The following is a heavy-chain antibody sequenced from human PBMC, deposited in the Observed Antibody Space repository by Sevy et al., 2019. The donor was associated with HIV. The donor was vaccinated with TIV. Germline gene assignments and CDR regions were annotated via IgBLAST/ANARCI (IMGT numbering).Heavy chain of an antibody. J-gene: IGHJ6*02. V-gene: IGHV3-9*01. Sequence: GGSLRLSCAASGFKFNDFAMHWVRQAPGKGLEWVSGISWNSGNIDYEDSVKGRFTISRDNAKNSLYLQMNSLRTEDTALYYCAKDIGCRWGQGCDYSGMDVRGQGTTVTVSS. CDR1: GFKFNDFA. CDR2: ISWNSGNI. CDR3: AKDIGCRWGQGCDYSGMDV. D-gene: IGHD3-16*01.